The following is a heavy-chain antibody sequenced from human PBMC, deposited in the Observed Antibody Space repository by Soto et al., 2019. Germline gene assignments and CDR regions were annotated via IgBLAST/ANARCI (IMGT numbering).Heavy chain of an antibody. Sequence: EVHLLESGGGLVQPGGSLRLSCAASGFTFAGYSTMSWVRQAPGKGLEWVSSISGSGGSTYYADSVKGRFTISRDNTKNTIYLLLNDLSAEDKAFYYCAKDRGGFAGGWEYFDYWGQGALVTVSS. V-gene: IGHV3-23*01. J-gene: IGHJ4*02. CDR2: ISGSGGST. CDR1: GFTFAGYST. D-gene: IGHD6-19*01. CDR3: AKDRGGFAGGWEYFDY.